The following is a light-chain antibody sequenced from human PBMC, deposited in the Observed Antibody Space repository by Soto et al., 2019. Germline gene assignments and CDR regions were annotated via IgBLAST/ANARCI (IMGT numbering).Light chain of an antibody. CDR1: SSDVVDFNY. CDR2: DVT. Sequence: QSALTQPASVSGSPGRSVTISCTGTSSDVVDFNYVSWYQHLPGRAPKLIIYDVTNRPSGISYRFSASKSGRTASLTISGLQAEDEADYYCSSYSSSTTHVVFGGGTKLTVL. CDR3: SSYSSSTTHVV. J-gene: IGLJ2*01. V-gene: IGLV2-14*03.